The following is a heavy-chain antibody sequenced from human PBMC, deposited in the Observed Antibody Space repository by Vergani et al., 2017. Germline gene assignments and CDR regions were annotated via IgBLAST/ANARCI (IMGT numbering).Heavy chain of an antibody. CDR1: GFTFSSYA. CDR2: ISGSGGST. V-gene: IGHV3-23*01. Sequence: EVQLLESGGGLVQPGGSLRLSCAASGFTFSSYAMSWVRQAPGKGLEWVSAISGSGGSTYYADSVKGRFTISRDNSKNTLYLQMNSLRAEDTAVYYCAKREYHPGDYYYYYMDVWGKGTTVTVSS. J-gene: IGHJ6*03. D-gene: IGHD2-2*01. CDR3: AKREYHPGDYYYYYMDV.